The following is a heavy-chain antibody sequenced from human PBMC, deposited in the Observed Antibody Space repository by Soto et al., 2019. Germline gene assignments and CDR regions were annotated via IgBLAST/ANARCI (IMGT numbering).Heavy chain of an antibody. V-gene: IGHV1-69*01. CDR2: IIPIFGTA. J-gene: IGHJ4*02. CDR3: ARESENCSSTSCYAGVIGY. D-gene: IGHD2-2*01. Sequence: QVQLVQSGAEVKKPGSSVKVSCKASGGTFSSYAISWVRQAPGQGLEWMGGIIPIFGTANYAQKFQGRVTITADESTSTAYMELSSLRSEDTAVYYCARESENCSSTSCYAGVIGYWGQGNLVTVSS. CDR1: GGTFSSYA.